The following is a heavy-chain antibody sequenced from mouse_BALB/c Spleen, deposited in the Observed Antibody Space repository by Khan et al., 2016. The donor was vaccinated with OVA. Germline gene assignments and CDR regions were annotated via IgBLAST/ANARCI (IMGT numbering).Heavy chain of an antibody. Sequence: EVELVESGGDSVKPGGSLKLSCAVSGFTFSTYAMSGVRQTPEKRLEWVASISSGGSTYYPDSVKGRFTISRDNARNIVYLQMTSLRSEDMAMYDCAREAYRYDEYYFDYWGQGTTLTVSS. D-gene: IGHD2-14*01. V-gene: IGHV5-6-5*01. CDR2: ISSGGST. J-gene: IGHJ2*01. CDR3: AREAYRYDEYYFDY. CDR1: GFTFSTYA.